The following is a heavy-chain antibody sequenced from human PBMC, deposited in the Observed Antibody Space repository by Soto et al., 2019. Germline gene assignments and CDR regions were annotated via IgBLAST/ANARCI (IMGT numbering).Heavy chain of an antibody. CDR3: AKDRQPDGLWPCDH. J-gene: IGHJ4*02. V-gene: IGHV3-23*04. Sequence: EVQLVESGGALVQPGGSLRLSCAASGFTFSTYAMSWVRQAPGKGLEWVSGIYGNGGGISYGDSVKGRFTISRDNSNGILYLQMRSLRVEDTAVYYCAKDRQPDGLWPCDHWGQGTLVTVSS. CDR2: IYGNGGGI. CDR1: GFTFSTYA. D-gene: IGHD2-8*01.